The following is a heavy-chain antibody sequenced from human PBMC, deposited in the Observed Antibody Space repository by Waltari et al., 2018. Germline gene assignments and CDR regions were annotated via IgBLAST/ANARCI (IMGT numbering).Heavy chain of an antibody. V-gene: IGHV3-23*04. CDR1: GFAFANYG. D-gene: IGHD1-26*01. Sequence: EVRLVESGGGLVQPGGSLRLSCAASGFAFANYGMSWVRQAPGTGLECVSSISGSGGTTYYADSVKGRFTMSKDNSKNTLFLQMNSLRVDDTADYYCAKSSGSYYEVFDYWVRGTLVTVSS. J-gene: IGHJ4*02. CDR2: ISGSGGTT. CDR3: AKSSGSYYEVFDY.